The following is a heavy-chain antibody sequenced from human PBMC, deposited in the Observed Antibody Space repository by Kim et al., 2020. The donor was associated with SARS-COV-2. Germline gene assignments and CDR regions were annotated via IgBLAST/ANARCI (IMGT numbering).Heavy chain of an antibody. J-gene: IGHJ3*02. CDR2: ISGSASST. CDR1: GFTFSSYA. Sequence: GGSLRLSCAASGFTFSSYAMSWVRQAPGKGLEWVSGISGSASSTYYADSVEGRFTISRDNSKNTLYLQMNSLRAEDTAVYYCARESLSGSYVYQAGPGIWGPGAMVTVSS. V-gene: IGHV3-23*01. CDR3: ARESLSGSYVYQAGPGI. D-gene: IGHD1-26*01.